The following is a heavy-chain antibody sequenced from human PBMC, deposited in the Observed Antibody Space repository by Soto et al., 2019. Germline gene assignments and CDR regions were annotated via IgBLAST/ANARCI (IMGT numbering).Heavy chain of an antibody. CDR1: GYTFTSHR. J-gene: IGHJ4*02. Sequence: QVQLVQSGAEMKKSGASVKVSCKASGYTFTSHRISWVRQAPGQGLEWVGWISPYNGDTNYAQKVQDRVSMTTDTSTRTAYMELRSLRSDDTAVYYCARDRVEGYCRGGSCYSPGYWGQGTLVTVSS. CDR3: ARDRVEGYCRGGSCYSPGY. V-gene: IGHV1-18*01. CDR2: ISPYNGDT. D-gene: IGHD2-15*01.